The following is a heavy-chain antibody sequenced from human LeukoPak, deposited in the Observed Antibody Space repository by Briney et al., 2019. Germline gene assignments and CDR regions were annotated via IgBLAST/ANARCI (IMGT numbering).Heavy chain of an antibody. CDR1: GFTFGSYA. CDR2: SNE. D-gene: IGHD2-2*01. CDR3: VRETMPPAPHSGAFHI. V-gene: IGHV3-30*03. Sequence: PGGSLRLSCAASGFTFGSYAMYWVRQAPGKGLEWVASSNEDYIDSVKGRFIISRDNSKNTLYLQMNSLRAEDTAVFYCVRETMPPAPHSGAFHIWGQGTMVTVSS. J-gene: IGHJ3*02.